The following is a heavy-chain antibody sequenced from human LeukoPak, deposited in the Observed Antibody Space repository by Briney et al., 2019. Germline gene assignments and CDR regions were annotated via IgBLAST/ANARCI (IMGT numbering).Heavy chain of an antibody. CDR2: IYYSGST. CDR3: ARSDGYGLVGI. V-gene: IGHV4-39*07. CDR1: NGSISSSSYY. D-gene: IGHD3-10*01. J-gene: IGHJ3*02. Sequence: SETLSLTCTVSNGSISSSSYYWGWIRQPSGKGLEWIGNIYYSGSTYYNPSLNSRVNISLNTSKNQFSLNLTSVTAADTAVYYCARSDGYGLVGIWGQGTMVTVSS.